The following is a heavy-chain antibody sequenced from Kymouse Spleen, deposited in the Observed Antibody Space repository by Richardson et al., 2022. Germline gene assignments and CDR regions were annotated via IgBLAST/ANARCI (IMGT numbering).Heavy chain of an antibody. CDR3: AKDGSGSFPYYYYYYGMDV. CDR2: ISYDGSNK. Sequence: QVQLVESGGGVVQPGRSLRLSCAASGFTFSSYGMHWVRQAPGKGLEWVAVISYDGSNKYYADSVKGRFTISRDNSKNTLYLQMNSLRAEDTAVYYCAKDGSGSFPYYYYYYGMDVWGQGTTVTVSS. J-gene: IGHJ6*02. CDR1: GFTFSSYG. V-gene: IGHV3-30*18. D-gene: IGHD1-26*01.